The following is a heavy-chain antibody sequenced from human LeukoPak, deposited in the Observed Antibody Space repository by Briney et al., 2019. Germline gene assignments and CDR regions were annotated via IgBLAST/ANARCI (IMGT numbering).Heavy chain of an antibody. CDR2: IIPIFGAA. V-gene: IGHV1-69*05. J-gene: IGHJ6*03. CDR1: GGTFSSYA. CDR3: ARVRIAAASKYYYYYYYMDV. Sequence: SVKVSCKASGGTFSSYAISWVRQAPGQGLEWMGGIIPIFGAANYAQKFQGRVTITTDESTSTAYMELSSLRSEDTAVYCCARVRIAAASKYYYYYYYMDVWGKGTTVTVSS. D-gene: IGHD6-13*01.